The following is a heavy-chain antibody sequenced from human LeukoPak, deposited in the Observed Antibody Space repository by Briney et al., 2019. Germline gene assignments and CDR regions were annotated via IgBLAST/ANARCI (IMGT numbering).Heavy chain of an antibody. Sequence: SETLSLTCSVSGASISSSGYFWTWIRQPAEKGLEWIGRISTSGSTTYNPSLESRVTMSLEKSKNQFSLRLTSVTAADTAVYYCAKTFRITGWSVGFDSWGPGTLVAVSS. V-gene: IGHV4-61*02. CDR1: GASISSSGYF. CDR2: ISTSGST. J-gene: IGHJ4*02. CDR3: AKTFRITGWSVGFDS. D-gene: IGHD2-15*01.